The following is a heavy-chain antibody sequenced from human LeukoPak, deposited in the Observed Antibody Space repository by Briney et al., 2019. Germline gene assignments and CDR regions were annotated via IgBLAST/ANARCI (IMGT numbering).Heavy chain of an antibody. Sequence: ATVKVSCKASGGTFSSYAISWVRQAPGQGLEWMGGIIPIFGTANYAQEFQGRVTITTDESTSTAYMELSSLRSEDTAVYYCARGRWMGATDDYWGQGTLVTVSS. J-gene: IGHJ4*02. CDR2: IIPIFGTA. D-gene: IGHD1-26*01. V-gene: IGHV1-69*05. CDR1: GGTFSSYA. CDR3: ARGRWMGATDDY.